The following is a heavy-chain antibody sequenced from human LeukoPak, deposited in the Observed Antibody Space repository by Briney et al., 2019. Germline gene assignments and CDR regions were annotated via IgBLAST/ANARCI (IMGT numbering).Heavy chain of an antibody. CDR1: GFTFSSYA. V-gene: IGHV3-23*01. CDR3: AKEGRGYSGYDTGVVTT. J-gene: IGHJ5*02. Sequence: GGSLRPSCAASGFTFSSYAMSWVRQAPGKGLEWVSVISGSGGSTNYAESVKGRFTISRDNSKNTLYLQMNSLRAEDTAVYYCAKEGRGYSGYDTGVVTTWGQGTLVTVSS. CDR2: ISGSGGST. D-gene: IGHD5-12*01.